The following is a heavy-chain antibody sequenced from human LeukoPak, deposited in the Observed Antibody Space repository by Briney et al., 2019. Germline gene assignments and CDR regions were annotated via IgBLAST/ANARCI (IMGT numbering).Heavy chain of an antibody. CDR3: ARTWYGDYRGGFDY. CDR2: MKVDGSDI. CDR1: GFTFTNDF. V-gene: IGHV3-7*01. J-gene: IGHJ4*02. D-gene: IGHD4-17*01. Sequence: GGSLRLSCAASGFTFTNDFMTWVRQAPGKGLEWVANMKVDGSDIHYVDSVKGRFTISSDHARNSLYLQMNSLRAEDTAVYYCARTWYGDYRGGFDYWGQGTLVTVSS.